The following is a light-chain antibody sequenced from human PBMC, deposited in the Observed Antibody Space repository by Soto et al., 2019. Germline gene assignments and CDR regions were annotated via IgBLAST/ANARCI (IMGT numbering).Light chain of an antibody. CDR1: QSVSSL. CDR2: DAS. CDR3: HQRRNWPSS. J-gene: IGKJ3*01. Sequence: EIVLTQSPATLSLSPGERATLSCRASQSVSSLLAWYQQKPGQAPRLLIYDASNRATGIPARFSGSGSGTDFTHTISSLEPEDFAIYYCHQRRNWPSSVGPETTVDI. V-gene: IGKV3-11*01.